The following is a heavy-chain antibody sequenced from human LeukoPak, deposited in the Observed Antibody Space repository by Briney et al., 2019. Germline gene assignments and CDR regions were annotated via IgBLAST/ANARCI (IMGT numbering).Heavy chain of an antibody. D-gene: IGHD6-19*01. V-gene: IGHV1-69*06. CDR2: IIPIFGTA. CDR1: GGTFSSYA. CDR3: ARDRTQWLALDY. J-gene: IGHJ4*02. Sequence: ASVKVSCKASGGTFSSYAISWVRQAPGQGLEWMGGIIPIFGTANYAQKFQGRVTITADKSTSTAYMELSSLRSEDTAVYYCARDRTQWLALDYWGQGTLVTVSS.